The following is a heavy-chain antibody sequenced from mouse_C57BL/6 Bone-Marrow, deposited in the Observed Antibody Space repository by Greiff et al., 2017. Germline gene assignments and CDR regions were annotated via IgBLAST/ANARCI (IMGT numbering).Heavy chain of an antibody. CDR3: ARGFLYAMDY. V-gene: IGHV1-54*01. J-gene: IGHJ4*01. Sequence: QVQLQQSGAELVRPGTSVKVSCTASGYAFTNYLIEWVKQRPGQGLEWIGVINPGSGGTNYNEKFKGKATLTADKAASTAYMQLSSLTSEDSAVYFCARGFLYAMDYWGQGTSVTVSS. CDR1: GYAFTNYL. CDR2: INPGSGGT.